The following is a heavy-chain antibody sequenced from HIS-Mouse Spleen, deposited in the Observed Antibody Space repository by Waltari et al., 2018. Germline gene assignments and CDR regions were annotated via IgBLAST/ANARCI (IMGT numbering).Heavy chain of an antibody. CDR3: ARRTTVTTQFDY. Sequence: QLQLQESGPGLVKPSETLSLTCTVSGGSISSSSYYWGWIRQPPGKGLGWIGSIYYSGGTYYNPSLKSRVTISVDTSKNQFSLKLSSVTAADTVVYYCARRTTVTTQFDYWGQGTLVTVSS. J-gene: IGHJ4*02. D-gene: IGHD4-17*01. CDR2: IYYSGGT. CDR1: GGSISSSSYY. V-gene: IGHV4-39*01.